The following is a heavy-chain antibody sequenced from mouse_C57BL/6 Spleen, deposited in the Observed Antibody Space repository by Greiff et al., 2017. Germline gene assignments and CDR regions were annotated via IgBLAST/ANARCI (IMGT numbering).Heavy chain of an antibody. V-gene: IGHV1-50*01. CDR2: IDPSDSYT. J-gene: IGHJ2*01. CDR1: GYTFTSYW. CDR3: ARWPKLDY. Sequence: QVQLKQPGAELVKPGASVKLSCKASGYTFTSYWMQWVKQRPGQGLEWIGEIDPSDSYTNYNQKFKGKATLTVDTSSSTAYMQLSSLTSEDSAVYYCARWPKLDYWGQGTTLTVSS.